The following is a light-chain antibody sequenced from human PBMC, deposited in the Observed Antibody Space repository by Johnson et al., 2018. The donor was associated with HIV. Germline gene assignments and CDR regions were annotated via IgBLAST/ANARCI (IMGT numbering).Light chain of an antibody. CDR3: GTWDTSLSAPYV. Sequence: QSVLTQPPSVSAAPGQKVTISCSGNSCDIENNYVSWYQQLPGTAPKLLISDNNKRPSGIPDRFSGSKSGTSATLVISGLQTGDEADYYCGTWDTSLSAPYVFGTGTKVTVL. J-gene: IGLJ1*01. CDR1: SCDIENNY. CDR2: DNN. V-gene: IGLV1-51*01.